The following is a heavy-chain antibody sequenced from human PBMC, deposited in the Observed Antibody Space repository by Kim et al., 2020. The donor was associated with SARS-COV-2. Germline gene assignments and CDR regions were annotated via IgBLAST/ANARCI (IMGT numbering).Heavy chain of an antibody. CDR2: ISYDGSNK. CDR3: ARDKEVATRLSYYYGMDV. Sequence: GGSLRLSCAASGFTFSSYAMHWVRQAPGKGLEWVAVISYDGSNKYYADSVKGRFTISRDNSKNTLYLQMNSLRAEDTAVYYCARDKEVATRLSYYYGMDV. D-gene: IGHD5-12*01. V-gene: IGHV3-30-3*01. J-gene: IGHJ6*01. CDR1: GFTFSSYA.